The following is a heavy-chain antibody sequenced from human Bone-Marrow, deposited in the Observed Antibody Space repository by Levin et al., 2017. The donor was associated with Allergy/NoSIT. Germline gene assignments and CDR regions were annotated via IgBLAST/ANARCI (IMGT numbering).Heavy chain of an antibody. Sequence: SVKVSCKASGGTFSSYAISWVRQAPGQGLEWMGGIIPIFGTANYAQKFQGRVTITADESTSTAYMELSSLRSEDTAVYYCARDRTPSPAFDIWGQGTMVTVSS. J-gene: IGHJ3*02. CDR1: GGTFSSYA. CDR2: IIPIFGTA. V-gene: IGHV1-69*13. CDR3: ARDRTPSPAFDI.